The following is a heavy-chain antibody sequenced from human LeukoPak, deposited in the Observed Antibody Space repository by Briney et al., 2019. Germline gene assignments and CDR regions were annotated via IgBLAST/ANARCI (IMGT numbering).Heavy chain of an antibody. CDR2: IKSRSDGGAT. J-gene: IGHJ3*02. CDR3: TTADAFDI. V-gene: IGHV3-15*01. Sequence: NPGGSLRLSCTASGFTFNNAWMSWVRQAPGKGLEWVGRIKSRSDGGATDYAAPVKGRFTISRDDSKNTLYLQMNSLKTEDTAVYYCTTADAFDIWGQGTMVTVSS. CDR1: GFTFNNAW.